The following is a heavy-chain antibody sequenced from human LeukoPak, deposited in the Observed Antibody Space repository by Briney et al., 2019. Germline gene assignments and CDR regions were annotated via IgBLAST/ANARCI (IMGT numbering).Heavy chain of an antibody. Sequence: SETLSLTCTVSGDSISSRSHYWAWIRESPGKGLVWIGSIFYTGSGYYNPSLESRVTMSLDTSKNQISLKLTSVTAADTAVYYCARKTWFWYFDSWGQGTLVTVSS. D-gene: IGHD3-10*01. J-gene: IGHJ4*02. CDR1: GDSISSRSHY. V-gene: IGHV4-39*01. CDR3: ARKTWFWYFDS. CDR2: IFYTGSG.